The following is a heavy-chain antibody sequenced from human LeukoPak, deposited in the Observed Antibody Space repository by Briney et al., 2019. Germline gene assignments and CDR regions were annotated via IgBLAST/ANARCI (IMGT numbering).Heavy chain of an antibody. CDR3: ARDNDWAFHY. V-gene: IGHV3-48*02. CDR2: INHNGEMI. J-gene: IGHJ4*02. CDR1: GFTFSNYV. Sequence: PGGSLRLSCAASGFTFSNYVMSWVRQAPGKGPEWVSYINHNGEMIFYPDFVKGRFTISRDNAKNSLYLQMNSLRDEDTAVYYCARDNDWAFHYWGQGTLVTVSS. D-gene: IGHD3-9*01.